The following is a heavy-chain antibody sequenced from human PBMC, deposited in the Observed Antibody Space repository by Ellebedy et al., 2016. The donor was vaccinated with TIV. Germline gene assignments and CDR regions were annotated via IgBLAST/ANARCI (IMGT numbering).Heavy chain of an antibody. CDR1: GFTFANYG. Sequence: GESLKISCAASGFTFANYGMHWVRQAPGKGLEWVALISNDGTKNFYTDSVNGRFTVSRDSPKNTLYLQMNSLRAEDTAVYYCARATQWLTFDYWGQGILVTVSS. CDR2: ISNDGTKN. CDR3: ARATQWLTFDY. V-gene: IGHV3-30*03. D-gene: IGHD6-19*01. J-gene: IGHJ4*02.